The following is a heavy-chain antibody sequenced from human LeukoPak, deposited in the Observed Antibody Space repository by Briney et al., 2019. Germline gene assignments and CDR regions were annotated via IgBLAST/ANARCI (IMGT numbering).Heavy chain of an antibody. CDR2: ISWNSGSI. V-gene: IGHV3-9*01. CDR3: AKDMMWFGELWEAEGYFDY. CDR1: GFTFDDYA. Sequence: GGSLRLSCAASGFTFDDYAMHWVRQAPGKGLEWVSGISWNSGSIGYADSVKGRFTISRDNAKNSLYLQMNSLRAEDTALYYCAKDMMWFGELWEAEGYFDYWGQGTLVTVSS. J-gene: IGHJ4*02. D-gene: IGHD3-10*01.